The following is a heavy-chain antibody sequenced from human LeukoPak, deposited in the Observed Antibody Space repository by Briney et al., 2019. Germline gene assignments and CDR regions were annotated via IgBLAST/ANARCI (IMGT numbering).Heavy chain of an antibody. V-gene: IGHV3-30*03. CDR1: GFTFSSYA. D-gene: IGHD6-13*01. J-gene: IGHJ4*02. Sequence: PGGSLRLSCAASGFTFSSYAMSWVRQAPGKGLEWVAVIAYDGSNKYYVDSGKGRSTISRDNSKNTLYLQMNSLRAEDTAVYYCARGAYASSWLNFDYWGQGTLVTVSS. CDR3: ARGAYASSWLNFDY. CDR2: IAYDGSNK.